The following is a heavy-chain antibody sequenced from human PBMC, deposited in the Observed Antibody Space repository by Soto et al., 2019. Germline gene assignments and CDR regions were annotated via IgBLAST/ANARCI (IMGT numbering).Heavy chain of an antibody. CDR1: GLTFSSYA. CDR3: AYSSTPFDY. CDR2: ISGSGGST. D-gene: IGHD6-13*01. J-gene: IGHJ4*02. Sequence: GGSLRLYCAASGLTFSSYAMSWFRQAPGKGLEWVSAISGSGGSTYYADSVKGRFTISRDNSKNTLYLQMNSLRAEDTAVYYCAYSSTPFDYWGQGTLVTVSS. V-gene: IGHV3-23*01.